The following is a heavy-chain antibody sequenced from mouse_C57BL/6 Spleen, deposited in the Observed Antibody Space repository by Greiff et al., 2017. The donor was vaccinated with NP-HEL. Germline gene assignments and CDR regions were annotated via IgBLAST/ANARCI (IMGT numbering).Heavy chain of an antibody. J-gene: IGHJ3*01. Sequence: QVQLKESGAELVRPGASVTLSCKASGYTFTDYEMHWVKQTPVHGLEWIGAIDPETGGTAYNQKFKGKAILTADKSSSTAYMELRSLTSEDSAVYYCTRHHYGSSLAWFAYWGQGTLVTVSA. CDR1: GYTFTDYE. D-gene: IGHD1-1*01. CDR2: IDPETGGT. CDR3: TRHHYGSSLAWFAY. V-gene: IGHV1-15*01.